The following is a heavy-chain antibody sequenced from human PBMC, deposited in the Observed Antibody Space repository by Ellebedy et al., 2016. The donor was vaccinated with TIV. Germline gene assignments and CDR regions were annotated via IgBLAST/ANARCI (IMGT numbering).Heavy chain of an antibody. CDR2: IIPILGIA. V-gene: IGHV1-69*04. Sequence: AASVKVSCKASGGTFSSYAISWVRQAPGQGLEWMGRIIPILGIANYAQKFQGRVTITADKSTSTAYMELSSLRSEDTAVYYCARLVCGGDCYLPENDAFDIWGQGTMVTVSS. D-gene: IGHD2-21*02. CDR1: GGTFSSYA. J-gene: IGHJ3*02. CDR3: ARLVCGGDCYLPENDAFDI.